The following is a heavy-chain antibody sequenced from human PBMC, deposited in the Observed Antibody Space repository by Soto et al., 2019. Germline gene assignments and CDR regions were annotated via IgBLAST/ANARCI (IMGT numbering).Heavy chain of an antibody. J-gene: IGHJ4*02. CDR1: GFTFSSYA. Sequence: QVQLVESGGGVVQPGRSLRLSCAASGFTFSSYAMHWVRQGPGKGLEWVAVISYDGSNKYYADSVKGRFTISRDNSKNTLYLQMNSLRAEDTAVYYCARDRSSGWSFDYWGQGTLVTVSS. V-gene: IGHV3-30-3*01. CDR2: ISYDGSNK. D-gene: IGHD6-19*01. CDR3: ARDRSSGWSFDY.